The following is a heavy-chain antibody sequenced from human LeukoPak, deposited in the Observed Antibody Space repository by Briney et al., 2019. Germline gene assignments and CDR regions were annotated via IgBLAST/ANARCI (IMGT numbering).Heavy chain of an antibody. CDR1: GFTFSSYA. CDR2: ISDRGDET. D-gene: IGHD3-9*01. Sequence: GGSLRLSCAASGFTFSSYAINWVRQAPRKGLEWVSAISDRGDETYYADSVKGRFTISRDNSKSTLYLQMNSLRGEDTAVYYFTTTLHHDILTRLDYWGQGILVSVSS. V-gene: IGHV3-23*01. CDR3: TTTLHHDILTRLDY. J-gene: IGHJ4*02.